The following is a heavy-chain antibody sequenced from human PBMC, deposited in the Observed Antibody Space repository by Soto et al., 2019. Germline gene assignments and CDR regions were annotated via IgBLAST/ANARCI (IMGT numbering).Heavy chain of an antibody. CDR1: GYSFTSYW. Sequence: GESLKISCXGSGYSFTSYWIGWVRQMPGKGLEWMGIIYPGDSDTRYSPSFQGQVTISADKSISTAYLQWSSLKASDTAMYYCARLGSTIFGVVTSNYYYYGMDVWGQGTTVTSP. V-gene: IGHV5-51*01. J-gene: IGHJ6*02. CDR3: ARLGSTIFGVVTSNYYYYGMDV. CDR2: IYPGDSDT. D-gene: IGHD3-3*01.